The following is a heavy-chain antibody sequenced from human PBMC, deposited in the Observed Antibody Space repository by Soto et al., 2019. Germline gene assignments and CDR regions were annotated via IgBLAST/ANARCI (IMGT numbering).Heavy chain of an antibody. CDR1: GGSLSDYY. D-gene: IGHD5-18*01. Sequence: XTLSLPCTVSGGSLSDYYWTWIRQPPGKGLELIGYIYYSGHHSYIPSLKSRVTISLEKSKNQFSLNLSPLTSADTAVYFCAKERWLYGMDVWGQGTTGTVS. CDR2: IYYSGHH. J-gene: IGHJ6*02. CDR3: AKERWLYGMDV. V-gene: IGHV4-59*01.